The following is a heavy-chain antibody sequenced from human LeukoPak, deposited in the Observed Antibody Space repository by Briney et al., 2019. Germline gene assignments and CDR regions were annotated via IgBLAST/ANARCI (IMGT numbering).Heavy chain of an antibody. J-gene: IGHJ3*02. CDR1: GYTFTSYA. V-gene: IGHV7-4-1*02. CDR3: ARAKWPYYYGSGSYYTSAFDI. Sequence: ASVKVSCTASGYTFTSYAMNWVRQAPGQGLDWMGWINTNTGNPTYAQGFTGRFVFSLDTSVSTAYLQISSLKAEDTAVYYCARAKWPYYYGSGSYYTSAFDIWGQGTMVTVSS. CDR2: INTNTGNP. D-gene: IGHD3-10*01.